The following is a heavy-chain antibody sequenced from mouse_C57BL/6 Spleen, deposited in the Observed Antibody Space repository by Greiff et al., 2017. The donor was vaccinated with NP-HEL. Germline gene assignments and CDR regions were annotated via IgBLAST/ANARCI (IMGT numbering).Heavy chain of an antibody. CDR3: ARSEYDYDPSWFAY. CDR2: IYPRSGNT. Sequence: VKLQESGAELARPGASVKLSCKASGYTFTSYGISWVKQRTGQGLEWIGEIYPRSGNTYYNEKFKGKATLTADISSSTAYIELRSLTSEDSAVYFCARSEYDYDPSWFAYWGQGTLVTVSA. CDR1: GYTFTSYG. J-gene: IGHJ3*01. V-gene: IGHV1-81*01. D-gene: IGHD2-4*01.